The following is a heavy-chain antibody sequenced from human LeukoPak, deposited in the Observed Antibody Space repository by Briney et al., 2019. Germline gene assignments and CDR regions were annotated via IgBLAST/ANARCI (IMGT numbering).Heavy chain of an antibody. CDR3: ATPPNPYDSSGYFNFDY. V-gene: IGHV1-24*01. J-gene: IGHJ4*02. CDR1: GYTLTELS. CDR2: FDPEDGET. Sequence: RASVKVSCKVSGYTLTELSMHWARQAPGKGLEWMGGFDPEDGETIYAQKFQGRVTMTEDTSTDTAYMELSSLRSEDTAVYYCATPPNPYDSSGYFNFDYWGQGTLVTVST. D-gene: IGHD3-22*01.